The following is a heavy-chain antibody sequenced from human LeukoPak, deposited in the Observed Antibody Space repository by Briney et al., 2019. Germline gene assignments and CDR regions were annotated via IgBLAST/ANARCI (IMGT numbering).Heavy chain of an antibody. CDR1: GYSFTSYW. V-gene: IGHV5-51*01. D-gene: IGHD2-15*01. Sequence: GESLKISCKGSGYSFTSYWIGWVRQTPGKGLEWMRIIYPGDSDTRYSPSFQGQVTIPADKSISTAYLQWSSLKGSDTAMYYCARHGSCGGNPFDYWGQGTLVTVSS. CDR2: IYPGDSDT. CDR3: ARHGSCGGNPFDY. J-gene: IGHJ4*02.